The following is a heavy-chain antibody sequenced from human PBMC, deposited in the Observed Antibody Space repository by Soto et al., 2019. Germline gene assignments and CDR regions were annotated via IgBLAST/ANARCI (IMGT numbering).Heavy chain of an antibody. CDR3: ARGDIAAQMPWFDP. Sequence: SETLSLTCAVYGGSFSGYYWSWIRQPPGKGLEWIGEINHSGSTNYNPSLKSRVTISVDTSKNQFSLKLSSVTAADTAVYYCARGDIAAQMPWFDPWGQGTLVTVSS. CDR2: INHSGST. D-gene: IGHD6-6*01. V-gene: IGHV4-34*01. CDR1: GGSFSGYY. J-gene: IGHJ5*02.